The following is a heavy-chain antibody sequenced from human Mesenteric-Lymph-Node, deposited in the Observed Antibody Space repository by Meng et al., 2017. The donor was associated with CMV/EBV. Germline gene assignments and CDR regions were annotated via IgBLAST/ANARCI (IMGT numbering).Heavy chain of an antibody. V-gene: IGHV3-53*01. J-gene: IGHJ4*02. Sequence: GESLKISCAASGFIVSSNYMSWVRQAPGKGLEWVSVIYSDGNTYYADYVKGRFTVSRDNAKNSLYLQMNSLRAEDTAVYYCASGPVVDDWYFDYWGQGTLVTVSS. CDR2: IYSDGNT. CDR3: ASGPVVDDWYFDY. D-gene: IGHD2-15*01. CDR1: GFIVSSNY.